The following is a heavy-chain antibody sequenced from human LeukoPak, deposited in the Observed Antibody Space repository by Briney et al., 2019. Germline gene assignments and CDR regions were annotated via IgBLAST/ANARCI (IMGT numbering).Heavy chain of an antibody. J-gene: IGHJ3*02. V-gene: IGHV3-30-3*01. D-gene: IGHD3-10*01. Sequence: PGGSLRLSCAASGFTFSSYAMHWVRQAPGKGLEWVAVISYDGSNKYYADSVKGRFTISRDNSKNTLYLQMNSLRAEDTALYYCARDQFGELIVCTFDIWGQGTMVSVSS. CDR1: GFTFSSYA. CDR2: ISYDGSNK. CDR3: ARDQFGELIVCTFDI.